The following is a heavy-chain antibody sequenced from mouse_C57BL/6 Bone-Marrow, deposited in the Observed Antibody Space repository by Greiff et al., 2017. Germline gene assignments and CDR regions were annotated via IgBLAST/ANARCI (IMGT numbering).Heavy chain of an antibody. Sequence: EVKLVESEGGLVQPGSSMKLSCTASGFTFSDYYMAWVRQVPEKGLEWVANINYDGSSTYYLDSLKSRFIISRDNAKNILYLQMSSLKSEDTATYYGAREGHYYGSFDYWGQGSTLTVSS. V-gene: IGHV5-16*01. D-gene: IGHD1-1*01. CDR3: AREGHYYGSFDY. CDR1: GFTFSDYY. CDR2: INYDGSST. J-gene: IGHJ2*01.